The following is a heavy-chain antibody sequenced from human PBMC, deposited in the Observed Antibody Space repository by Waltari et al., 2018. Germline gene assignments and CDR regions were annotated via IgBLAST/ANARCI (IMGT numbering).Heavy chain of an antibody. CDR2: ISHDGTKK. CDR1: GFTFNLYG. D-gene: IGHD6-19*01. CDR3: ANIAVAELNDGLDL. V-gene: IGHV3-30*18. Sequence: LVESGGGVVQPGGSLRLSCAASGFTFNLYGLNWVRPAPGKGLAWLAVISHDGTKKYYAAAVGCRFTISRDNSKNILYLQMNSLRPEDTAVYYCANIAVAELNDGLDLWGQGTMVTVS. J-gene: IGHJ3*01.